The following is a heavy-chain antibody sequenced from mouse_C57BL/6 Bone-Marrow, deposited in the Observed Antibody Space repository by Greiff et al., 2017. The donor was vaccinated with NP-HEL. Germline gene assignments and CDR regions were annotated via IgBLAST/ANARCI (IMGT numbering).Heavy chain of an antibody. CDR3: ARDRRTGWYYFDY. Sequence: DVQLQESGPGLVKPSQSLSLTCSVTGYSITSGYYWNWIRQFPGNKLEWMGYISYDGSNNYNPSLKNRISITRDTSKNQFFLKLNSVTTEDTATYYCARDRRTGWYYFDYWGQGTTLTVSS. CDR2: ISYDGSN. J-gene: IGHJ2*01. D-gene: IGHD2-3*01. V-gene: IGHV3-6*01. CDR1: GYSITSGYY.